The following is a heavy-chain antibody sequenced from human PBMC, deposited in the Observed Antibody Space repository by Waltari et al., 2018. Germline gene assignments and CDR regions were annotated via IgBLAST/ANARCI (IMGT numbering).Heavy chain of an antibody. J-gene: IGHJ4*02. CDR2: ISGSDDS. V-gene: IGHV3-23*04. Sequence: EVQLVESGGGLVQPGGSLRLSCAASGFTFSNDAMNGVRQAPGKGLEWVSAISGSDDSYYADSVRGRFTISRDNSKNTLFLQMNSLRAEDTAVYYCASRYGWPSNDYWGQGTLVTVSS. D-gene: IGHD5-18*01. CDR1: GFTFSNDA. CDR3: ASRYGWPSNDY.